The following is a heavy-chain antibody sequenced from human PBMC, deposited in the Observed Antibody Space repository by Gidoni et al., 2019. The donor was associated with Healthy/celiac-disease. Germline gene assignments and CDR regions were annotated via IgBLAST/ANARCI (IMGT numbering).Heavy chain of an antibody. Sequence: QVPLVASGGVVVEPGSSLRLSCPPAGFPFRTYAMHWVRQAPGQRLEWVTVISYDGSNKYYADSVKGRFTISRDNSKNTLYLQMNSLRAEDTAVYYCARELERLQGSWFDPWGQGTLVTVSS. D-gene: IGHD1-1*01. CDR1: GFPFRTYA. CDR3: ARELERLQGSWFDP. V-gene: IGHV3-30-3*01. J-gene: IGHJ5*02. CDR2: ISYDGSNK.